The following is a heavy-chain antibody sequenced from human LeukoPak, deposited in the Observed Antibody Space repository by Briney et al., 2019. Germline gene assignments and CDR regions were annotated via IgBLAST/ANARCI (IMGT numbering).Heavy chain of an antibody. CDR2: IYSGGST. CDR1: GFTFSDYA. J-gene: IGHJ4*02. D-gene: IGHD6-13*01. Sequence: GGSLRLSCAASGFTFSDYAMTWVRQAPGRGLEWVSVIYSGGSTNYADSVKGRFTISRDNSKNTLYLQMNSLRAEDTAVYYCARVGYSSSWYYFDYWGQGTLVTVSS. CDR3: ARVGYSSSWYYFDY. V-gene: IGHV3-53*01.